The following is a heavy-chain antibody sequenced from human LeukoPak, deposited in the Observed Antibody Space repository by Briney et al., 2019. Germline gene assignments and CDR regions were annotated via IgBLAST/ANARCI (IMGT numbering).Heavy chain of an antibody. D-gene: IGHD6-13*01. J-gene: IGHJ5*02. CDR3: ARGDKVAAAATGWFDP. Sequence: PSETLSLTCAVYGGSFSGYYWSWIRQPPGKGLEWIGEINLSGSTNYNPSLKSRVTISVDTSKNQFSLKLSSVTAADTAVYYCARGDKVAAAATGWFDPWGQGTLVTVSS. V-gene: IGHV4-34*01. CDR1: GGSFSGYY. CDR2: INLSGST.